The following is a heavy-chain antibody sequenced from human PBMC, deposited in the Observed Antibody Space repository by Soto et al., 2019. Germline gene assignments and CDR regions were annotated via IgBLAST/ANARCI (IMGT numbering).Heavy chain of an antibody. D-gene: IGHD3-22*01. CDR2: IIPIFGTA. V-gene: IGHV1-69*12. CDR3: APYDNSVYYYD. CDR1: GGTFSTYA. J-gene: IGHJ4*02. Sequence: QVQLVQSGAEVKKPGSSVKVSCKVSGGTFSTYAISWVRQAPGQGLEWMGGIIPIFGTANYAQQFQGRVTITADESTSTAYMELSSLTSEDTAVYYCAPYDNSVYYYDWGQGTLVTVSS.